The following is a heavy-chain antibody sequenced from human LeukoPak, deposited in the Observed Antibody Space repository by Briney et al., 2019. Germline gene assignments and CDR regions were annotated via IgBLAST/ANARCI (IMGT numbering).Heavy chain of an antibody. CDR2: INPNSGGT. J-gene: IGHJ4*02. D-gene: IGHD5-12*01. V-gene: IGHV1-2*02. CDR3: ARVLGGFSYFEY. CDR1: GYTFTVYY. Sequence: ASVKVSCKASGYTFTVYYMHWVQQAPGQGLEWMGWINPNSGGTNYAQKFQGRVTMTRDTSINSAYMELSRLRSDDTAVYYCARVLGGFSYFEYWGQGTLVTVSS.